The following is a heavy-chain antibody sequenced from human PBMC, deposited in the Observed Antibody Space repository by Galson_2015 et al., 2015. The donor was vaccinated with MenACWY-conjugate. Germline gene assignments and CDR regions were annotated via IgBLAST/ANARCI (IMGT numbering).Heavy chain of an antibody. V-gene: IGHV3-74*01. Sequence: SLRLSCAASGFIFSSYWMHWVRQAPGKGLVWVSGINSDESSTRYADSVKGRFTISRDNAKKTLYLQMNSLRAEDTAVYYCARGNYYGMDVWGQGTTVTVSS. J-gene: IGHJ6*02. CDR3: ARGNYYGMDV. CDR2: INSDESST. CDR1: GFIFSSYW.